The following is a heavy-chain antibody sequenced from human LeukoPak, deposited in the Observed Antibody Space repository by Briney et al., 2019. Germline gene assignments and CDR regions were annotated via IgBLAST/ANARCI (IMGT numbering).Heavy chain of an antibody. Sequence: SETLSLTCTVSGGSISSYYWSWIRQPPGKGLEWIGYIYYSGSTNYNPSLKSRVTISVDTSRNQFSLKLSSVTAADTAVYYCARDGYCSSTSCYVPFAYYYYYMDVWGKGTTVTVSS. CDR1: GGSISSYY. J-gene: IGHJ6*03. CDR3: ARDGYCSSTSCYVPFAYYYYYMDV. V-gene: IGHV4-59*01. CDR2: IYYSGST. D-gene: IGHD2-2*03.